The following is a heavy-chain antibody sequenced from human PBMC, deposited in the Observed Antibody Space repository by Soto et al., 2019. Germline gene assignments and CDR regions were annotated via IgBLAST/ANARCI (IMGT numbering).Heavy chain of an antibody. CDR3: ARDYASFVY. J-gene: IGHJ4*02. D-gene: IGHD3-16*01. CDR1: GFTVSSNY. V-gene: IGHV3-53*04. CDR2: IYSGGST. Sequence: EVQLVESGGGLVQPGGSLRLSCAASGFTVSSNYMSWVRQAPGKGLEWVSVIYSGGSTYYADSVKGRFTISRHNSKNTLYLQISSRRAEDTAVYYWARDYASFVYWGQGTLVTVS.